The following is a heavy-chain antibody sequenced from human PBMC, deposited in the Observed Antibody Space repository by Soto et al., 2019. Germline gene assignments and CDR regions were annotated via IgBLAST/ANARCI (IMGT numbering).Heavy chain of an antibody. CDR1: GGTFSSYA. J-gene: IGHJ6*02. CDR2: IIPIFGTA. D-gene: IGHD2-15*01. V-gene: IGHV1-69*06. CDR3: ARADIVVVVAATKDYYYGMDV. Sequence: RASVQVSWKASGGTFSSYAISWVRQAPGQGLEWMGGIIPIFGTANYAQKFQGRVTITADKSTSTAYMELSSLRSEDTAVYYCARADIVVVVAATKDYYYGMDVWGQGTTVTVSS.